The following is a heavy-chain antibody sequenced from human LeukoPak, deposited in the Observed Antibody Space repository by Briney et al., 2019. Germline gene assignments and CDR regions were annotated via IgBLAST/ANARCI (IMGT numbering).Heavy chain of an antibody. CDR3: ARDAGNSGYHVHDY. CDR2: IQQGGSEK. Sequence: GGSLRLSCAASGFTFGSYWMTWVRQAPGKGLEWVANIQQGGSEKNYADSVKGRFTISRDNAKNSLYRQMSSLRAEDTAVYYCARDAGNSGYHVHDYWGQGTLVTVSS. D-gene: IGHD5-12*01. CDR1: GFTFGSYW. V-gene: IGHV3-7*01. J-gene: IGHJ4*02.